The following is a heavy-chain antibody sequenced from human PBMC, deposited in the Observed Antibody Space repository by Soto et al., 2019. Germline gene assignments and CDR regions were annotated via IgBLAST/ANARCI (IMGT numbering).Heavy chain of an antibody. Sequence: EVQVLESGGGLVQPGGSLRLSCAASGFPFSNYAMSWVRQAPGKGLEWVSTISGSGDNTDYLDSVKGRFTISIDNSKNTLYLQMNSLRAEDTTVYYCAKVPLTLIPDFDYWGQGTLVTDSS. CDR1: GFPFSNYA. D-gene: IGHD2-21*01. CDR2: ISGSGDNT. J-gene: IGHJ4*02. CDR3: AKVPLTLIPDFDY. V-gene: IGHV3-23*01.